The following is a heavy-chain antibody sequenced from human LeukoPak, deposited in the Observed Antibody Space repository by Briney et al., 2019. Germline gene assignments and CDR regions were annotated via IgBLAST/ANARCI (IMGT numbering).Heavy chain of an antibody. CDR3: ARGVTYYDILTGASTYYYHMDV. CDR2: IYYSGST. CDR1: GGSISSSSYY. Sequence: SETLSLTCTVSGGSISSSSYYWGWIRQPPGKGLEWIGSIYYSGSTYYNPSLKSRVTISVDTSKNQFSLKLSSVTAADTAVYYCARGVTYYDILTGASTYYYHMDVWGKGTTVTISS. J-gene: IGHJ6*03. D-gene: IGHD3-9*01. V-gene: IGHV4-39*07.